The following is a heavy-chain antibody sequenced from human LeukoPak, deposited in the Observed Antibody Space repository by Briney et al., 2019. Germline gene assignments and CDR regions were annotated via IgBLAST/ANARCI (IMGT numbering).Heavy chain of an antibody. CDR3: VRHPGSYHVLTGYSYYFDY. D-gene: IGHD3-9*01. J-gene: IGHJ4*02. Sequence: PGGSLRLSCVGSGFTFGSYWMSWVRQAPGKGLEWVANIKHDGSDHYYADSVAGRFTISRDNAKNSLYLEMSSLRAEDAAVYFCVRHPGSYHVLTGYSYYFDYWGQGTLVTVSS. V-gene: IGHV3-7*01. CDR2: IKHDGSDH. CDR1: GFTFGSYW.